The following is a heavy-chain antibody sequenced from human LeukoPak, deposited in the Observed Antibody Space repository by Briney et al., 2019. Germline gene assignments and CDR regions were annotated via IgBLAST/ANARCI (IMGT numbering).Heavy chain of an antibody. J-gene: IGHJ6*02. V-gene: IGHV4-34*01. Sequence: SETLSLTCAVYGGSFSGYYWSWIRQPPGKGLEWIGEINHSGSTNYNPSLKSRVTISVDTSKNQFSLKLSSVTAADTAVYYCARGKNIVVVPAAIYYYYYYGMDVWGQGTTVTVSS. D-gene: IGHD2-2*01. CDR1: GGSFSGYY. CDR3: ARGKNIVVVPAAIYYYYYYGMDV. CDR2: INHSGST.